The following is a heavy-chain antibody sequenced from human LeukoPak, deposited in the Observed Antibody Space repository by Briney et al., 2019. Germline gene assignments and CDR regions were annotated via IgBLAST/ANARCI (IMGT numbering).Heavy chain of an antibody. CDR2: TYYRSKWYN. J-gene: IGHJ3*02. Sequence: SQTLSLTCAISGDSVSSNSVAWNWITQSPSRGLEWLGRTYYRSKWYNDYALSVKSRITINPDTSKNQFSLQLNSVTPEDTAVYYCARFYYDTSGHGAFDIWGQGTMVTVSS. D-gene: IGHD3-22*01. CDR1: GDSVSSNSVA. V-gene: IGHV6-1*01. CDR3: ARFYYDTSGHGAFDI.